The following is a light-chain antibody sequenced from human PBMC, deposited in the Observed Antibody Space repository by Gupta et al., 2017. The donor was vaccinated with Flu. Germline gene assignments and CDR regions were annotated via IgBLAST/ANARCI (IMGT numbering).Light chain of an antibody. Sequence: QSALTQPASVSGSPGQSITISCTGTSSDVGVYDYVSWYQQHPGKAPKLMIFEVTNRPSGVSNRFSGSKSGNTASLTISGLQAEDEADYYCSSYTSINTWIFGGGTNLTVL. V-gene: IGLV2-14*01. CDR1: SSDVGVYDY. CDR2: EVT. CDR3: SSYTSINTWI. J-gene: IGLJ2*01.